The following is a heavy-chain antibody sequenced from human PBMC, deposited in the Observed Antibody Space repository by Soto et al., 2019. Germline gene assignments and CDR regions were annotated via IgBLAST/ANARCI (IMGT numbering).Heavy chain of an antibody. CDR3: AKLGSSSWSPHYYFDY. CDR1: GFTFNNYA. Sequence: EVQLLESGGGLVQPGGSLRLSCAASGFTFNNYAMGWVRQAPGKGLEWVSAITDSGDDTYYIDSVKGRFTISRDNFKSTLYLQMNSLRAEDTAIYYCAKLGSSSWSPHYYFDYWGQGTLVTVSS. J-gene: IGHJ4*02. D-gene: IGHD2-2*01. CDR2: ITDSGDDT. V-gene: IGHV3-23*01.